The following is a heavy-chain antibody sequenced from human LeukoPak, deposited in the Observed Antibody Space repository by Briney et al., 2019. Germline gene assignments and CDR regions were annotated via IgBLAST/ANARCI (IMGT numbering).Heavy chain of an antibody. CDR2: ISSEGVST. D-gene: IGHD6-19*01. CDR1: GLSFSSFA. V-gene: IGHV3-74*01. J-gene: IGHJ6*02. CDR3: ARASIAVPIGMDV. Sequence: GGSLRLSCVASGLSFSSFAMTWVRQAPGKGLVWVSRISSEGVSTNYADSVKGRFTISRDNAKNTLYLQMNSLRAEDTAVYYCARASIAVPIGMDVWGQGTTVTVSS.